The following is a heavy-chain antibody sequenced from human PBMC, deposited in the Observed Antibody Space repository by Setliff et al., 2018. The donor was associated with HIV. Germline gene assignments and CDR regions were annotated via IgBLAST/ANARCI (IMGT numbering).Heavy chain of an antibody. CDR2: LTSGTATM. CDR1: GFTFSAYS. J-gene: IGHJ3*02. CDR3: ARNTDVDSVYRPFHI. V-gene: IGHV3-48*01. Sequence: GGSLRLSCAASGFTFSAYSMHWVRQAPGKGLEWLSYLTSGTATMYYADSVKGRFTISRDNVKNSLYLQMNSLRAEDTAVYYCARNTDVDSVYRPFHIWGQGTMVTVSS. D-gene: IGHD1-26*01.